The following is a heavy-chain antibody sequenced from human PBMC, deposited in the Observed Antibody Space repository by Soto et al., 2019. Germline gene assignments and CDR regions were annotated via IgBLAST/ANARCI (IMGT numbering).Heavy chain of an antibody. CDR1: GGSISNYY. CDR3: ARDLSSPRLFDY. D-gene: IGHD6-13*01. V-gene: IGHV4-4*07. J-gene: IGHJ4*02. Sequence: QVQLQESGPGLVKTSETLSLTCTVSGGSISNYYWSWIRQHAGRGLEWIGRIYSSGSTNYNPSLKSRVTMSIDTSKNQFSLKLTSSTAADTAVYYCARDLSSPRLFDYCGQGTLVTVSS. CDR2: IYSSGST.